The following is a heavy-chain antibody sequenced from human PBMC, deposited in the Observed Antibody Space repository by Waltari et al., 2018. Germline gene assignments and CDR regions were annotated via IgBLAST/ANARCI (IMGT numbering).Heavy chain of an antibody. CDR3: AHSRIPVGSSSWQQYNWFDP. J-gene: IGHJ5*02. D-gene: IGHD6-13*01. V-gene: IGHV2-5*01. CDR1: GFSLSTSGVG. CDR2: IYWNDDK. Sequence: QITLKESGPTLVKPTQTLTLTCTFSGFSLSTSGVGVGWYRQPPGKALEWLALIYWNDDKRYSPSLKSRLTITKDTAKNQVVLTMTNMDPVDTATYYCAHSRIPVGSSSWQQYNWFDPWGQGTLVTVSS.